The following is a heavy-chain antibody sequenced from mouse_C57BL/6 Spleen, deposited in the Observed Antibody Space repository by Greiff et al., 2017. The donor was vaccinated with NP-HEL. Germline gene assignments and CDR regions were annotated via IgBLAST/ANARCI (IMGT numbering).Heavy chain of an antibody. D-gene: IGHD1-1*01. CDR2: IDPSDSYT. CDR1: GYTFTSYW. V-gene: IGHV1-50*01. Sequence: QVQLQQPGAELVKPGASVKLSCKASGYTFTSYWMQWVKQRPGQGLEWIGEIDPSDSYTNYNQKFKGKATLTVDTSSSTAYMQLSSLTSEDSAVYYCARPYYYGSSYDYFDYWGQGTTLTVSS. J-gene: IGHJ2*01. CDR3: ARPYYYGSSYDYFDY.